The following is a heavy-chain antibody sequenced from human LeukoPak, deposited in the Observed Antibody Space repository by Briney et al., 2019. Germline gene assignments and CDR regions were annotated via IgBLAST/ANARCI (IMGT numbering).Heavy chain of an antibody. CDR3: VRGKGYTTSSRHRGIDN. CDR1: GGSFSGYY. Sequence: SETLSLTCAVYGGSFSGYYWSWIRQPPGKGLEWIGEIKDSGSANYNPSLKSRVFISVDTSKNQFSLKLRSVAAADTAVYYCVRGKGYTTSSRHRGIDNWGQGTLVTVSS. V-gene: IGHV4-34*01. D-gene: IGHD6-6*01. J-gene: IGHJ4*02. CDR2: IKDSGSA.